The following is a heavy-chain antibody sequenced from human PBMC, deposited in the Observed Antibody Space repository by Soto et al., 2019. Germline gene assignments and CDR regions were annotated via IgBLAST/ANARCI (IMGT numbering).Heavy chain of an antibody. CDR1: GGTFSSYA. Sequence: SVKVSCKASGGTFSSYAISWVRQAPGQGLEWMGGIIPIFGTANYAQKFQGRVTITADKSTSTAYMELSSLRSEGTAVYYCARDRSHYYDSSGPAGFFDYWGQGTLVTVSS. D-gene: IGHD3-22*01. J-gene: IGHJ4*02. V-gene: IGHV1-69*06. CDR2: IIPIFGTA. CDR3: ARDRSHYYDSSGPAGFFDY.